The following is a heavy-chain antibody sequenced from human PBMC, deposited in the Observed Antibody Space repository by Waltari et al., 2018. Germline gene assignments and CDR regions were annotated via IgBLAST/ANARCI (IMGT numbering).Heavy chain of an antibody. CDR2: IKEDGNER. Sequence: EMQLVESGGTLVQPGGSLRLSCAAFGFTFRSNWMSWVRQAPGKGLEWVASIKEDGNERYYLDSVKGRFTISRDNAKNSLYLQMNSLTAEDTALYYCARAYSWGQGTLVTVSS. D-gene: IGHD2-21*01. CDR3: ARAYS. V-gene: IGHV3-7*01. CDR1: GFTFRSNW. J-gene: IGHJ4*02.